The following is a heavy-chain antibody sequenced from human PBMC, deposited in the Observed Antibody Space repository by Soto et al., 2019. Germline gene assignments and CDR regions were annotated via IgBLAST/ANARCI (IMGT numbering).Heavy chain of an antibody. CDR3: AREELGGCHGKNYFHY. CDR2: INPSGGST. V-gene: IGHV1-46*01. CDR1: GYTFTSYY. Sequence: QVQLVQSGAEAKKPGASVKVSCKASGYTFTSYYMHWVRQAPGQGLEWMGIINPSGGSTSYAQKFQGRVTMTRDTSTSTVYMELSSLRSEDTAVYYCAREELGGCHGKNYFHYWGQGTLVTVSS. J-gene: IGHJ4*02. D-gene: IGHD1-7*01.